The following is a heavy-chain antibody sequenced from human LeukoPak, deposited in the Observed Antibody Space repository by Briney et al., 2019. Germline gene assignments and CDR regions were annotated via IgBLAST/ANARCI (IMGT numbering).Heavy chain of an antibody. J-gene: IGHJ4*02. CDR2: IFYSRST. CDR1: GDSLSTYY. D-gene: IGHD3-22*01. CDR3: ARRPHPDYYGSSGYDC. V-gene: IGHV4-59*08. Sequence: SMTLSLTCTATGDSLSTYYWSWIRQPPGKGLEWIGYIFYSRSTNYNPSPKSRVTISVDTSKNQFSLKLSSVTAADTAVYYCARRPHPDYYGSSGYDCWGQGTLVAVSS.